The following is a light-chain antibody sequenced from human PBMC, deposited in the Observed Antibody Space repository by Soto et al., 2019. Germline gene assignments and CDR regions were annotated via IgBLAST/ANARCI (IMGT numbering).Light chain of an antibody. V-gene: IGKV3D-20*02. CDR1: RSVSSDY. J-gene: IGKJ5*01. Sequence: EIVLTQSPGTLSLSPGERPTLSCRASRSVSSDYLAWYQQKPGQAPRLLIHGASNRATGIPDRFSGRGSGTDFTLTISSLEPEDSAVYYCQQRSDRLPITFGQGTRLEIK. CDR2: GAS. CDR3: QQRSDRLPIT.